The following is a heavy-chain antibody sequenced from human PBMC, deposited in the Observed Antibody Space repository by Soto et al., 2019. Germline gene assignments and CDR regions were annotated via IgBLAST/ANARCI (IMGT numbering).Heavy chain of an antibody. Sequence: QVQLVESGGGVVQPGRSLRLSCAASGFTFSSYGMHWVRQAPGKGLEWVAIISYDGINKYYANSVKGRFTISRDNSKNTLYLQMNSLRAEDTDVYYCAKSMYNWKDGFFDYWGQGNLVTVSS. D-gene: IGHD1-1*01. V-gene: IGHV3-30*18. J-gene: IGHJ4*02. CDR1: GFTFSSYG. CDR3: AKSMYNWKDGFFDY. CDR2: ISYDGINK.